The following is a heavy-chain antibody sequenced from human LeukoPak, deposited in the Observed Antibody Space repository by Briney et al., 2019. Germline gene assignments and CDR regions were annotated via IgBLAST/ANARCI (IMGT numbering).Heavy chain of an antibody. V-gene: IGHV4-39*01. CDR3: ASCTYYDYVYAFDI. D-gene: IGHD3-16*01. J-gene: IGHJ3*02. CDR2: IYYSGST. CDR1: GGSISSSSYY. Sequence: SETLSLTCTVSGGSISSSSYYWGWIRQPPGKGLEWIGSIYYSGSTYYNPSLKSRVTISVDTSKNQFSLKLSSVTAADTAVYYCASCTYYDYVYAFDIWGQGTMVTVSS.